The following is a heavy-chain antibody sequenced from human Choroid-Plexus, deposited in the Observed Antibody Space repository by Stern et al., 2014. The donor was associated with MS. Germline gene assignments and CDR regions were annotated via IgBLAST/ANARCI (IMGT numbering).Heavy chain of an antibody. V-gene: IGHV3-30*18. CDR1: GFTFGSCA. J-gene: IGHJ5*02. Sequence: VQLVESGGGVVQPGRPLRLSCAASGFTFGSCAMHWVRQAPGKGLEWVAGASYDGSNKYYADSVKGRFTVSRDNSQNTLYMQMSSLRAEDTAVYYCAKDRQYLTYFFDHWGQGSLVTVSS. CDR2: ASYDGSNK. D-gene: IGHD2-8*01. CDR3: AKDRQYLTYFFDH.